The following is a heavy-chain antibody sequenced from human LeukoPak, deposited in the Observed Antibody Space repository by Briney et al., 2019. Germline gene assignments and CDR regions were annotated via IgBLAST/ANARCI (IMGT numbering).Heavy chain of an antibody. CDR1: GYSFTNYY. V-gene: IGHV1-46*01. CDR3: ARTFGIAVAGRNDY. Sequence: GASVKVSCKAVGYSFTNYYMHWVRQARGQGLERMGLINPNGGSTSYAEKFQGRVTMTRDMSTSTVYMELSSLRSDDTAVYYCARTFGIAVAGRNDYWGQGTLVTVSS. J-gene: IGHJ4*02. CDR2: INPNGGST. D-gene: IGHD6-13*01.